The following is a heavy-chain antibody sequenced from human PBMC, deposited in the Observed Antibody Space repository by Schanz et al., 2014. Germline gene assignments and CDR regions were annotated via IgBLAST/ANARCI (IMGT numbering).Heavy chain of an antibody. Sequence: QVHLQQWGAGLLQPSETLSLTCGVGGVSFSFYYWSWVRQPAGKGLEWIGRIYSNGISHYNPSLESRVTRSVDTSKNKFSLNLTPVTPADTAIYYCVRVKGEHSGHDYIVYWGQGIQVTVSP. CDR1: GVSFSFYY. CDR2: IYSNGIS. J-gene: IGHJ4*02. CDR3: VRVKGEHSGHDYIVY. D-gene: IGHD5-12*01. V-gene: IGHV4-59*10.